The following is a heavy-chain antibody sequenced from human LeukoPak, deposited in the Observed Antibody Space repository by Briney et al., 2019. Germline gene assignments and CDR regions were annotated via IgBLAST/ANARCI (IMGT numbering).Heavy chain of an antibody. Sequence: PGGSLRLSCAASGFTFSDYYMNWVRQAPGKGLEWVSSISSSSIIYFADSMRGRFTISRDNAKNSLYLQMNRLRAEDTAVYYCARDWTTVTTSNWFDPWGQGTLVTVSS. J-gene: IGHJ5*02. V-gene: IGHV3-69-1*01. D-gene: IGHD4-17*01. CDR1: GFTFSDYY. CDR3: ARDWTTVTTSNWFDP. CDR2: ISSSSII.